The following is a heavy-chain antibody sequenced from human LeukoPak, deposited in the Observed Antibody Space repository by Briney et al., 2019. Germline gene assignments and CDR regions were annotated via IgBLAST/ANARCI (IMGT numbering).Heavy chain of an antibody. J-gene: IGHJ4*02. CDR1: GFTFSSYG. CDR3: ARSRWASSYGSGSYWSY. CDR2: IWYDGSNK. Sequence: GGSLRLSCAASGFTFSSYGMHWVRQVPGKGLEWVAVIWYDGSNKYYADSVKGRFTISRDNSKNTLYLQMNSLRAEDTAVYYCARSRWASSYGSGSYWSYWGQGTLVTVSS. V-gene: IGHV3-33*01. D-gene: IGHD3-10*01.